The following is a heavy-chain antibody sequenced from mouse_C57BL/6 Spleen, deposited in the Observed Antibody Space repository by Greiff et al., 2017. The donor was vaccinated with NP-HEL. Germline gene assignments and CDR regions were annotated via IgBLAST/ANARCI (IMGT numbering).Heavy chain of an antibody. CDR2: IDPNSGGT. CDR3: ARSIYYDYDGHFDY. V-gene: IGHV1-72*01. J-gene: IGHJ2*01. Sequence: QVQLQQPGAELVKPGASVKLSCKASGYTFTSYWMHWVKQRPGRGLEWIGWIDPNSGGTKYNEKFKSKATLTVDKPSSTAYMQLSSLTSEDSAVYYCARSIYYDYDGHFDYWGQGTTLTVSS. D-gene: IGHD2-4*01. CDR1: GYTFTSYW.